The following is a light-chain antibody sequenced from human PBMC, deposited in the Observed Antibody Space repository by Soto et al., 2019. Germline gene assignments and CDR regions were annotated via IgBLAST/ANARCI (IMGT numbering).Light chain of an antibody. J-gene: IGKJ1*01. CDR1: QSISSY. CDR2: AAS. CDR3: QQYDSSPPGT. Sequence: DIQMSQSPSSLSASVGDRVTITFRASQSISSYLNWYQQKPGKAPKLLIYAASSLQSGVPSRFSGSGSGTDFTLTIRRLEPEDFAVYYCQQYDSSPPGTFGQGTKVDI. V-gene: IGKV1-39*01.